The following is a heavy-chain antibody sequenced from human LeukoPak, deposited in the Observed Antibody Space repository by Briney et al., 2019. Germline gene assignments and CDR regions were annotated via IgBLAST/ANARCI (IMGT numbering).Heavy chain of an antibody. CDR1: GYTFTNYG. CDR3: ARDSIYPDYYYYYGIDV. V-gene: IGHV1-18*01. CDR2: IGTYNGNT. J-gene: IGHJ6*02. D-gene: IGHD4-11*01. Sequence: GASVKVSCTASGYTFTNYGISWVRLVPGQGLEWMGWIGTYNGNTNYAQNLQGRVTMTTDTSTSTAYMELRSLRSDDAAVYYCARDSIYPDYYYYYGIDVWGQGTTVTVSS.